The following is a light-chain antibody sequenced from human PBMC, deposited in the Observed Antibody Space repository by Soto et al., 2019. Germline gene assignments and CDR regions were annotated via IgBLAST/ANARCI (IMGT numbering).Light chain of an antibody. CDR1: SSDVGDYDF. J-gene: IGLJ2*01. CDR3: CSHPFTNTHAV. Sequence: QSALTQPASVSGSPGQSITISCTGTSSDVGDYDFVSWYQQYPGKDPKLIIYDVYNRPSGVSLRFSGSKSGNTASLTIFGLQAGDEADYYCCSHPFTNTHAVFGAGTQLTVL. CDR2: DVY. V-gene: IGLV2-14*01.